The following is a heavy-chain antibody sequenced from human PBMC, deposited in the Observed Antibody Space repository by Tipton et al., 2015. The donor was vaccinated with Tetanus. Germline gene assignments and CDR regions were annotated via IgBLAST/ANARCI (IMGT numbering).Heavy chain of an antibody. CDR1: GFTFSSYA. CDR3: ARRTNSGHVYNPLDL. J-gene: IGHJ3*01. V-gene: IGHV3-23*01. Sequence: SLRLSCVASGFTFSSYAMSWVRQAPGKGLEWVSAISGPGDTTTYYTDSVKGRFTISRDNSKKTVYLQMNSLRVEDTAIYYCARRTNSGHVYNPLDLWGQGTMVIVSS. D-gene: IGHD5-24*01. CDR2: ISGPGDTTT.